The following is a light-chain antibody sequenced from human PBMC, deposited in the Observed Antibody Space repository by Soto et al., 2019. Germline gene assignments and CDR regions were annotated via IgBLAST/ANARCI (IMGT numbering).Light chain of an antibody. CDR3: QQRSSSLT. J-gene: IGKJ4*02. Sequence: EIVLTQSPATLALSPGDRATLSCRASQSVGSYLGWYQQKPGQAPRLLIYDASNRATGIPARFSGSGSGTEFTLTISSLEPEDCAVYFCQQRSSSLTFGGGTKVDIK. CDR1: QSVGSY. V-gene: IGKV3-11*01. CDR2: DAS.